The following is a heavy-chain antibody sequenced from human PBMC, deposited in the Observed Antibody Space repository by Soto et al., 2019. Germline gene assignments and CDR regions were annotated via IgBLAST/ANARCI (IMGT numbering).Heavy chain of an antibody. Sequence: QVQLVQSGAEVKKPGASVKVSCKASGYSFSSYAINWVRQATGQGLEWLGWMNPNRGNTGYAQNFQGRVTMTRNTSISTASMELSSLRYEDTAVYYCARDYGGNSGWFDPWGQGTLVTVSS. CDR3: ARDYGGNSGWFDP. D-gene: IGHD4-17*01. V-gene: IGHV1-8*01. CDR2: MNPNRGNT. J-gene: IGHJ5*02. CDR1: GYSFSSYA.